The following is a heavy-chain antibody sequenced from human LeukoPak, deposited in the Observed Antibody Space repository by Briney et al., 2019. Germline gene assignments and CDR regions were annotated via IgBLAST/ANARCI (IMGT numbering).Heavy chain of an antibody. CDR3: ARENYSSGWSADY. Sequence: SETLSLTCAVYGGSFSGYYWSWIRQPPGKGLEWIGEINHSGSTNYNPSLKSRVTISVDTSKNQFSLKLSSVTAADTAVYYCARENYSSGWSADYWGPGTLVTVSS. CDR1: GGSFSGYY. D-gene: IGHD6-19*01. CDR2: INHSGST. V-gene: IGHV4-34*01. J-gene: IGHJ4*02.